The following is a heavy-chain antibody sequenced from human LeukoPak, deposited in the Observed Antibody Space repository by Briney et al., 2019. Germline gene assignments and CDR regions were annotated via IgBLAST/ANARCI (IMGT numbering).Heavy chain of an antibody. CDR3: ASHGGFRHDY. CDR2: MNEHGSDA. Sequence: PGGSLRLSCAASGFAFSNYWMSWVRQAPGKGLEWVANMNEHGSDAYYVGSVKGRFTISRDNAKSSLSLQLNSLRAEDTAVYYCASHGGFRHDYWGQGTLVTVSS. J-gene: IGHJ4*02. D-gene: IGHD5-18*01. CDR1: GFAFSNYW. V-gene: IGHV3-7*01.